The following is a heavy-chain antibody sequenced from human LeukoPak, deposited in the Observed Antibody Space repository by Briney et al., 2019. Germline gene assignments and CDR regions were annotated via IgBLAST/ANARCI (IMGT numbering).Heavy chain of an antibody. D-gene: IGHD4-17*01. J-gene: IGHJ4*02. Sequence: PSETLSLTCTVSGGSISSGGYYWSWIRQHPGKGLEWIGYIYYSGSTYYNPSLKSRVTISVDTSKNQFSLKLSSVTAADTAVYYCARGGDYGDYVDYWGQGTLVTVSS. CDR3: ARGGDYGDYVDY. V-gene: IGHV4-31*03. CDR1: GGSISSGGYY. CDR2: IYYSGST.